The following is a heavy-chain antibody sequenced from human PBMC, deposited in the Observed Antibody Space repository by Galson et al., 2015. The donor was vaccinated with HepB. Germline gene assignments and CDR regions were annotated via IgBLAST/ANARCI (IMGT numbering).Heavy chain of an antibody. Sequence: SVKVSCKASGYTFTTYAMNWVRQAPGQGLEWMGWINTDTGEPTYAQGFTGRVMFSLDTSASTAHLQISSLKAEDTAVYYCASEVAEALSILLGESPQVRYYYYGQDGGGQGTTVTVAS. CDR3: ASEVAEALSILLGESPQVRYYYYGQDG. CDR2: INTDTGEP. V-gene: IGHV7-4-1*02. CDR1: GYTFTTYA. D-gene: IGHD3-10*01. J-gene: IGHJ6*02.